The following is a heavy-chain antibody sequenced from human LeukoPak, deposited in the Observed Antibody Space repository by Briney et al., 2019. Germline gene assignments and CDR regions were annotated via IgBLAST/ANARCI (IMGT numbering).Heavy chain of an antibody. CDR3: ARERSQYDFWRGYSTYYYYGMDV. Sequence: GASVKVSCKASGYTFTGYYMHWVRQAPGQGLEWMGRINPNSGGTNYAQKFHGRVTMARDTSISTAYMELSRLRADDTAVYYCARERSQYDFWRGYSTYYYYGMDVWGQGTTVTVSS. CDR1: GYTFTGYY. D-gene: IGHD3-3*01. V-gene: IGHV1-2*06. J-gene: IGHJ6*02. CDR2: INPNSGGT.